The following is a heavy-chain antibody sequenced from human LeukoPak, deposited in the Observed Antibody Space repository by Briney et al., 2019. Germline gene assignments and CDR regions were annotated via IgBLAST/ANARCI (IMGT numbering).Heavy chain of an antibody. J-gene: IGHJ5*02. CDR3: AVSGIAAAGVWFDP. CDR1: GFSLRPSGMG. CDR2: IYWDDDK. Sequence: SGLTLVKPTQTLTLTCNFSGFSLRPSGMGVGWMRQPPGKALEWLALIYWDDDKRYSPSLNSRLTITKDTTKNQLLLTMTHMDPVDTATYYSAVSGIAAAGVWFDPWGQGTLVTVSS. D-gene: IGHD6-13*01. V-gene: IGHV2-5*02.